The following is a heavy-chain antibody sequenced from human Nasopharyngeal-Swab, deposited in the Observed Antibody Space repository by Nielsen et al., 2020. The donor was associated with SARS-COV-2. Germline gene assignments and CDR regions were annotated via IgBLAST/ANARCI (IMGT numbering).Heavy chain of an antibody. CDR2: IYHSGST. Sequence: SETLSLTCAVSGGSISSSNWWSWVRQSPGKGLEWIGEIYHSGSTNYNPSLKSRVTISVDKSKNRFSLKLSSVTAADTAVYYCARVRWQWLVKDMKRNYFDYWGQGTLVTVSS. V-gene: IGHV4-4*02. J-gene: IGHJ4*02. CDR1: GGSISSSNW. D-gene: IGHD6-19*01. CDR3: ARVRWQWLVKDMKRNYFDY.